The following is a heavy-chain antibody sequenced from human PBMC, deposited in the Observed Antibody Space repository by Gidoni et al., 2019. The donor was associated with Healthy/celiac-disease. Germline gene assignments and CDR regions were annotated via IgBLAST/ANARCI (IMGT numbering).Heavy chain of an antibody. J-gene: IGHJ6*03. V-gene: IGHV1-46*03. Sequence: QVQLVQAGAEGKKPGASVKVSCKASGYNFTSYYMHWVRQAPGQGLEWMGIINPSGGSTSYAQKFQGRVTMTRDTSTSTVYMELSSLRSEDTAVYYCASSSSTSCYATMCYYMDVWGKGTTVTVSS. CDR3: ASSSSTSCYATMCYYMDV. CDR1: GYNFTSYY. CDR2: INPSGGST. D-gene: IGHD2-2*01.